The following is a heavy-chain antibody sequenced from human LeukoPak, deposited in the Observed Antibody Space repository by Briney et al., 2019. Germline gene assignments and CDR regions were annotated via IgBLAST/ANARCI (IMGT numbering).Heavy chain of an antibody. CDR1: GFTVSSNY. D-gene: IGHD3-10*01. CDR3: ARVSASGMDV. Sequence: GGSLRLSCAASGFTVSSNYMSWVRQAPGKGLEWVSVIYSGGSTYYADSVKGRFTISRHNSKNALYLQMSSVRAEDTVVYYCARVSASGMDVWGQGTTVTVSS. CDR2: IYSGGST. J-gene: IGHJ6*02. V-gene: IGHV3-53*04.